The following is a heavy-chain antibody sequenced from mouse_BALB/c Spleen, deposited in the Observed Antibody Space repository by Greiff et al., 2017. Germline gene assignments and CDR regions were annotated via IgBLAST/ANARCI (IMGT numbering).Heavy chain of an antibody. D-gene: IGHD2-1*01. CDR2: IYPGSGST. V-gene: IGHV1S22*01. CDR3: TRYYGNYYAMDY. J-gene: IGHJ4*01. CDR1: GYTFTSYW. Sequence: LKQPGSELVSPGASVKLSCKASGYTFTSYWMHWVKQRPGQGLEWIGNIYPGSGSTNYDEKFKSKATLTVDTSSSTAYMQLSSLTSEDSAVYYCTRYYGNYYAMDYWGQGTSVTVSS.